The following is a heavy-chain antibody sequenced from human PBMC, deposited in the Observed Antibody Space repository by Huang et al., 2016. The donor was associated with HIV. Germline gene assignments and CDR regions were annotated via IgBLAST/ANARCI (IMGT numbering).Heavy chain of an antibody. J-gene: IGHJ6*02. V-gene: IGHV3-7*04. Sequence: EVQLVESGGGLVQPGGSLRLSCVASGFTFRCYWMSWVRQAPGKGREWGANIKQDGSEKYYVDSVKGRFNISRDNVKNALYLQMYSLRVEDTAIYYCARGGAPYYDFWSGGHHYGMDVWGQGTTVTVSS. CDR3: ARGGAPYYDFWSGGHHYGMDV. CDR2: IKQDGSEK. D-gene: IGHD3-3*01. CDR1: GFTFRCYW.